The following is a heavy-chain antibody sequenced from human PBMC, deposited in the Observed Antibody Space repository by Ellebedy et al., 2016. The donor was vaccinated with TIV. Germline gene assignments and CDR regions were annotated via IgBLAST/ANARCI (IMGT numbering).Heavy chain of an antibody. CDR3: ARVGADAFDI. J-gene: IGHJ3*02. CDR1: GGSISSSSYY. Sequence: MPSEILSLTCTVSGGSISSSSYYWGWIRQPPGKGLEWIGSIYYSGSTYYNPSLKSRVTISVDTSKNQFSLKLSSVTAADTAVYYCARVGADAFDIWGQGTMVTVSS. CDR2: IYYSGST. D-gene: IGHD1-26*01. V-gene: IGHV4-39*01.